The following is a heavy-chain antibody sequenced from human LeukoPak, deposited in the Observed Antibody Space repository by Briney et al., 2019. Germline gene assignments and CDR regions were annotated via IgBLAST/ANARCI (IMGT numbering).Heavy chain of an antibody. Sequence: SGALSLTCTVSGGSISSGGYYWIWSRQPPGQGLEWIGNYYYSGSTYYNPSLKSRVTISVDTSKNQFSLKLSSVTAADTAVYYCARKPSGYDYVDYWGQGTLVTVSS. D-gene: IGHD5-12*01. CDR3: ARKPSGYDYVDY. CDR1: GGSISSGGYY. J-gene: IGHJ4*02. CDR2: YYYSGST. V-gene: IGHV4-30-4*08.